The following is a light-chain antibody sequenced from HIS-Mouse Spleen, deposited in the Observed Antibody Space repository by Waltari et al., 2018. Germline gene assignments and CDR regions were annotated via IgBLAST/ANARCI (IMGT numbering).Light chain of an antibody. CDR2: EVS. V-gene: IGLV2-14*01. CDR1: SSDVGGYNY. J-gene: IGLJ2*01. CDR3: SSYTSSSTLV. Sequence: QSALTQPASVSGSPGQSITISCTGTSSDVGGYNYVSWYQQHPGKAPKPMIYEVSNRPSGGSNRFSGSKSGNTASITISGLQAEDEADYYCSSYTSSSTLVFGGGTKLTVL.